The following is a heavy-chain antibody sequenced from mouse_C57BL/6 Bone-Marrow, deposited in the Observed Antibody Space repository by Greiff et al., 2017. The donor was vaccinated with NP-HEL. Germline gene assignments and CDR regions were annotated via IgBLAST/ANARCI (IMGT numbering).Heavy chain of an antibody. D-gene: IGHD1-1*01. J-gene: IGHJ2*01. CDR1: GYTFTDYY. CDR3: AKTFYGSSPDY. V-gene: IGHV1-26*01. CDR2: INPNNGGT. Sequence: EVKLQQSGPELVKPGASVKISCKASGYTFTDYYMNWVKQSHGKSLEWIGDINPNNGGTSYNQKFKGKATLTVDKSSSTAYMELRSLTSEDSAVYYCAKTFYGSSPDYWGQGTTLTVSS.